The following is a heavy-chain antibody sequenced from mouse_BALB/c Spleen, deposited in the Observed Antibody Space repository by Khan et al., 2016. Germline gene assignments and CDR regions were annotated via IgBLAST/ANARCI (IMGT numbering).Heavy chain of an antibody. CDR1: GYTFTNHT. CDR3: AGSSIYYDSGFVY. V-gene: IGHV1-4*01. Sequence: QVQLKQSGAELARPGASVRMSCRASGYTFTNHTVHWVKQRPGQGLEWIGYINPSSDYTNYNQKFKDKATLTADTSSSTAYMQLSSLTSEDSAVYYCAGSSIYYDSGFVYWSQGTLVTVAA. J-gene: IGHJ3*01. D-gene: IGHD2-4*01. CDR2: INPSSDYT.